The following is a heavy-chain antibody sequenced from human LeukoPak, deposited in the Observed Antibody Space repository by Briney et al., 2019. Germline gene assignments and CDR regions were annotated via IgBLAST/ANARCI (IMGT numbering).Heavy chain of an antibody. CDR2: ISSSGSTI. Sequence: GGSQRLSCAASGFTFSSYEMNWVRQAPGKGLEWVSYISSSGSTIYYADSVKGRFTISRDNAKNSLYLQMNSLRAEDTAVYYCARVRYSSSPYWGQGTLVTVSS. CDR3: ARVRYSSSPY. D-gene: IGHD6-6*01. CDR1: GFTFSSYE. J-gene: IGHJ4*02. V-gene: IGHV3-48*03.